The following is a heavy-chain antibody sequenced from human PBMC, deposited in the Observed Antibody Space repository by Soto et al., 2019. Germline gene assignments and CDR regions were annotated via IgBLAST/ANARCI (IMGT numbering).Heavy chain of an antibody. D-gene: IGHD4-17*01. J-gene: IGHJ4*02. CDR1: GGSISSGGYY. Sequence: SETLSLNCTVSGGSISSGGYYWSWIRQHPGKGLEWIGYIYYSGSTNYNPSLRSRVTILIDMSKNQFSLKMTSVTAADTAVYYCARGGGPTTTTLTTYDYWAQGSLVTVSS. CDR3: ARGGGPTTTTLTTYDY. CDR2: IYYSGST. V-gene: IGHV4-61*08.